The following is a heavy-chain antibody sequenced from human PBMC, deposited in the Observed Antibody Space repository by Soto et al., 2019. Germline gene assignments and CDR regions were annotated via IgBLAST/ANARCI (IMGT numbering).Heavy chain of an antibody. D-gene: IGHD1-26*01. J-gene: IGHJ4*02. V-gene: IGHV4-59*01. CDR2: IYYSGST. CDR1: GDSMSSYY. CDR3: ARDLEVGTYLYFFDY. Sequence: SETLSLTCTVSGDSMSSYYWSWIRQPPGKGLEWIGYIYYSGSTTYNPSLRSRVTMSVDTSKNQFSLRLSSVTAADTAVYYCARDLEVGTYLYFFDYWGQGSLVTVSS.